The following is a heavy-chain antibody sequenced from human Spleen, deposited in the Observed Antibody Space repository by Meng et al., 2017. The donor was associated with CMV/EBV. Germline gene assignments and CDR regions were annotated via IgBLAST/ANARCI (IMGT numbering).Heavy chain of an antibody. D-gene: IGHD2-2*01. Sequence: GESLKISCAASGFTFSSYWMHWVRQAPGKGLVWVSRINSDGSSTSYADSVKGRFTISRDNAKNTLYLQMNSLRAEDTAVYYCARGRRTFSYLDYWGQGTLVTVSS. CDR2: INSDGSST. V-gene: IGHV3-74*01. J-gene: IGHJ4*02. CDR3: ARGRRTFSYLDY. CDR1: GFTFSSYW.